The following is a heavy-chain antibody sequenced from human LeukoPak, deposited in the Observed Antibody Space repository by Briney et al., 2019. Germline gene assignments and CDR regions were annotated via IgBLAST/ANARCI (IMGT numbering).Heavy chain of an antibody. CDR2: NYCSGSS. CDR1: GGSISSSSYY. Sequence: PSETLSLTCTVSGGSISSSSYYWGWIRQPPGKGLEWIGSNYCSGSSYYNPSLKSRLTISADTSQNRFSMKLSSVTPAVTAVYSCARYYYSSGYYYASDPIYYFDYWGQGTLVTVSS. V-gene: IGHV4-39*01. D-gene: IGHD3-22*01. CDR3: ARYYYSSGYYYASDPIYYFDY. J-gene: IGHJ4*02.